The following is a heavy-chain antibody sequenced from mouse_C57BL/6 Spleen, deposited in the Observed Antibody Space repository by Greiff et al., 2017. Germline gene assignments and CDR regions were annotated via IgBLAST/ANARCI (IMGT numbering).Heavy chain of an antibody. D-gene: IGHD1-2*01. J-gene: IGHJ4*01. Sequence: EVKLMESGGGLVQPGGSLKLSCAASGFTFSDYGMAWVRQAPRKGPEWVAFISNLAYSIYYADTVTGRFTISRENAKNTLYLEMSSLRSEDTAMYYCARQPLLRPEGYAMDYGGQGTSVTVSS. CDR1: GFTFSDYG. V-gene: IGHV5-15*01. CDR3: ARQPLLRPEGYAMDY. CDR2: ISNLAYSI.